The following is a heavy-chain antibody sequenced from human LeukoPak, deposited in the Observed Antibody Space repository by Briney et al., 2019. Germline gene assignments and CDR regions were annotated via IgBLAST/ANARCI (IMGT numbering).Heavy chain of an antibody. CDR3: AKGIGGYSYGYDAFDI. V-gene: IGHV3-9*01. CDR1: GFTFDDYA. J-gene: IGHJ3*02. Sequence: GGSLRLSCAASGFTFDDYAMHWVRQAPGKGLEWVSGISWNSGSIDYADSVKGRFTISRDNAKNSLYLQMNSLRAEDTALYYCAKGIGGYSYGYDAFDIWGQGTMVTVSS. CDR2: ISWNSGSI. D-gene: IGHD5-18*01.